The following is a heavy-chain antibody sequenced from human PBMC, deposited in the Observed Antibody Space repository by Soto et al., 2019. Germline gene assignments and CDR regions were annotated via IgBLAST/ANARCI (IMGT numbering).Heavy chain of an antibody. V-gene: IGHV3-21*01. CDR2: ISSSSSYI. J-gene: IGHJ4*02. Sequence: GGSLRLSCAASGFTFSSYSMNWVRQAPGKGLEWVSSISSSSSYIYYADSVKGRFTISRDNAKNSLYLQMNSLRAEDTAVYYCARIPAAYEPPFDYWGQGTLVTVSS. CDR3: ARIPAAYEPPFDY. D-gene: IGHD2-2*01. CDR1: GFTFSSYS.